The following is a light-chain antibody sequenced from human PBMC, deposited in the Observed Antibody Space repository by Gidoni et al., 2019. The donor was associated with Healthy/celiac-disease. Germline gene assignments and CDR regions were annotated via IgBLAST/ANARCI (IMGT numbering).Light chain of an antibody. CDR3: CSYAGSSTFMV. V-gene: IGLV2-23*02. CDR2: EVS. J-gene: IGLJ2*01. CDR1: SSDVGSYNL. Sequence: QSALTQPASVSGSPGQSITISCTGTSSDVGSYNLVSWYKQHPCKAPKLMIYEVSKRPSGVSNRFSGSKSGNTASPTISGLQAEDEADYYCCSYAGSSTFMVFGGGTKLTVL.